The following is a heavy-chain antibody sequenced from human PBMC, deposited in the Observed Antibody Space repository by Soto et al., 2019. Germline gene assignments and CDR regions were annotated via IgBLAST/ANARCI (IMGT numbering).Heavy chain of an antibody. D-gene: IGHD4-17*01. V-gene: IGHV1-46*03. Sequence: GASVKVSCKASGYTFTSYYMHWVRQATGQGLEWMGIINPSGGSTSYAQKFQGRVTMTRDTSTSTVYMELSSLRSEDTAVYYCARDPSDGTEFYGEGDIWGQGTMVTVSS. J-gene: IGHJ3*02. CDR2: INPSGGST. CDR1: GYTFTSYY. CDR3: ARDPSDGTEFYGEGDI.